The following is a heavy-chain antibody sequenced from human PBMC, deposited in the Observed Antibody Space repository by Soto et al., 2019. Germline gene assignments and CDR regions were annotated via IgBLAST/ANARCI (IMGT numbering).Heavy chain of an antibody. D-gene: IGHD6-6*01. Sequence: GAVKVSCKASGYTFTNYGITWVRQAPGQGLEWMGWISAYNGDTHYTQRLQGRVTMTTDTSTSTAYMELRGLRSDDTAVYYCARVRHLVGHFYSYMDAWGKATTITVSS. CDR2: ISAYNGDT. J-gene: IGHJ6*03. V-gene: IGHV1-18*01. CDR3: ARVRHLVGHFYSYMDA. CDR1: GYTFTNYG.